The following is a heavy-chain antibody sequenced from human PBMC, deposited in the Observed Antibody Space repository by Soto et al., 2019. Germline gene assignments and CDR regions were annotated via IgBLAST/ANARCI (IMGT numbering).Heavy chain of an antibody. D-gene: IGHD3-10*01. CDR3: ARDGLLWFGELFPQ. J-gene: IGHJ1*01. CDR1: GFTFSSYS. V-gene: IGHV3-21*01. CDR2: ISSSSSYI. Sequence: EVQLVESGGGLVKPGGYLRLSCAASGFTFSSYSMNWVRQAPGKGLEWVSSISSSSSYIYYADSVKGRFTISRDNAKNSLYLQMNSLRAEDTAVYYCARDGLLWFGELFPQWGQGTLVTVSS.